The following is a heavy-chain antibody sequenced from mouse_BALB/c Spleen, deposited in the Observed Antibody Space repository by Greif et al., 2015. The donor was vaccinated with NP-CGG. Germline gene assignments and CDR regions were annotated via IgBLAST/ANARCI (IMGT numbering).Heavy chain of an antibody. D-gene: IGHD1-2*01. CDR3: ARAITTAY. V-gene: IGHV14-3*02. CDR2: IDPANGNT. CDR1: GFNIKDTY. Sequence: DVQLQESGAELVKPGASVKLSCTASGFNIKDTYMHWVKQRPEQGLEWIGRIDPANGNTKYDPKFQGKATITADTSSNTAYLQLSSLTSEDTAVYYCARAITTAYWGQGTLVTVSA. J-gene: IGHJ3*01.